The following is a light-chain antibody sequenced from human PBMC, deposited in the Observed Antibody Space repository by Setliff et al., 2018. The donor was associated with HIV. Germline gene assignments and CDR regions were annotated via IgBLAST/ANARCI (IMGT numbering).Light chain of an antibody. Sequence: LTQPASVSGSPGQSTTISCTGTSSDVGGYNYVSWYQQHPGKAPKLIIYEVRNRPSGVSNRFSGSKSGNTASLTISGLQAEDEGDYYCSSYAVTNTLPFGTGTKVTVL. CDR3: SSYAVTNTLP. V-gene: IGLV2-14*01. J-gene: IGLJ1*01. CDR1: SSDVGGYNY. CDR2: EVR.